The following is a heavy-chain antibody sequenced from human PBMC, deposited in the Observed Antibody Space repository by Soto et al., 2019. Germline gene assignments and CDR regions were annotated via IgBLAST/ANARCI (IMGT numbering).Heavy chain of an antibody. CDR2: MNPNSGNT. J-gene: IGHJ5*02. D-gene: IGHD3-10*01. CDR3: ARGVGSYGSGSFFASSYNWFDP. V-gene: IGHV1-8*01. Sequence: VASVKVSCKASGYTFTSYDINWVRQATGQGLEWMGWMNPNSGNTGYAQKFQGRVTMTRNTSISTAYMELSSLRSEDTAVYYCARGVGSYGSGSFFASSYNWFDPWGQGTLVTVSS. CDR1: GYTFTSYD.